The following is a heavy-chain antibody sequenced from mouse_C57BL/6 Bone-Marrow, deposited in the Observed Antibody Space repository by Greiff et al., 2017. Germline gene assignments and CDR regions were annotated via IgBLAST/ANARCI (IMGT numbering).Heavy chain of an antibody. CDR3: ERGDYDYDRGNARDY. Sequence: VQLQQSGPELVKPGASVKISCKASGYSFTGYYMNWVKQSPEKSLEWIGEIHPSTGGPTYNQKFKAKATLTVDKSSSTAYMQLKSLTSEDSAVYYCERGDYDYDRGNARDYWGQGTSVTVSS. V-gene: IGHV1-42*01. J-gene: IGHJ4*01. D-gene: IGHD2-4*01. CDR1: GYSFTGYY. CDR2: IHPSTGGP.